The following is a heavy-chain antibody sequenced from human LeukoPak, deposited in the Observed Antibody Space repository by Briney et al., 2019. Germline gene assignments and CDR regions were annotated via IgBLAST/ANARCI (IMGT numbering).Heavy chain of an antibody. J-gene: IGHJ4*02. V-gene: IGHV6-1*01. CDR2: TYYRSKWYY. CDR3: ARDPYSGSWGFDY. D-gene: IGHD1-26*01. Sequence: SQTLSLTCAISGDSVSSNSATWNWIRQSPSRGLEWLGRTYYRSKWYYDYAVSVKSRITVNPDTSKNQFSLQLNSVTPEDTAVYYCARDPYSGSWGFDYWGQGTLVTVSS. CDR1: GDSVSSNSAT.